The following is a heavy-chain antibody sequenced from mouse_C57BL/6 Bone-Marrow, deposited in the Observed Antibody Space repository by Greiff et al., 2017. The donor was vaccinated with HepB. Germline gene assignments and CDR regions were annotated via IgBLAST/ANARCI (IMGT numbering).Heavy chain of an antibody. V-gene: IGHV5-12*01. J-gene: IGHJ3*01. CDR1: GFTFSDYY. CDR2: ISNGGGST. Sequence: EVKVVESGGGLVQPGGSLKLSCAASGFTFSDYYMYWVRQTPEKRLEWVAYISNGGGSTYYPDTVKGRFTISRDNAKNTLYLQMSRLKSEDTAMYYCARRAYGSTWFAYWGQGTLVTVSA. D-gene: IGHD1-1*01. CDR3: ARRAYGSTWFAY.